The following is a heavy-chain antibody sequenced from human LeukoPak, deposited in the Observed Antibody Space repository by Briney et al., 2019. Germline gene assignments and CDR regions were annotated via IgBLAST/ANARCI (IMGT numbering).Heavy chain of an antibody. CDR1: GYTFTSYD. V-gene: IGHV1-2*02. D-gene: IGHD6-19*01. CDR3: AREGWDQRDTAAFDF. J-gene: IGHJ4*02. Sequence: ASVKVSCKASGYTFTSYDINWVRQAPGQGLEWMGWINPNSGDTNSAQKFQGRVTMTRDTSISTVYMELSRLRPDDTAVYYCAREGWDQRDTAAFDFWGQGTLVTVSS. CDR2: INPNSGDT.